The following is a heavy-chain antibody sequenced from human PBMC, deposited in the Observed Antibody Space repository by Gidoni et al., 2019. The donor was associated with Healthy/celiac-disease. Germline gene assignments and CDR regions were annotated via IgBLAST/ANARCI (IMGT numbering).Heavy chain of an antibody. CDR2: INPNSGGT. D-gene: IGHD5-12*01. CDR3: ARAYIPLGYGGWFDP. J-gene: IGHJ5*02. Sequence: QVQLVQSGAEVKKPGASVTVSCKASGYTCTGYYMHWVRQAPGQGLEWMGWINPNSGGTNDAQKCQGRVTMTRDTSISTAYMELSRLRSDDTAVYYCARAYIPLGYGGWFDPWGQGTLVTVSS. CDR1: GYTCTGYY. V-gene: IGHV1-2*02.